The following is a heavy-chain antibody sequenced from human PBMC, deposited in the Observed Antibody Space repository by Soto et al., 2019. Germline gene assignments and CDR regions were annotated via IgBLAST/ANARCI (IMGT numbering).Heavy chain of an antibody. J-gene: IGHJ4*02. CDR3: ARDSVYYGSEPSAARRVYFDY. Sequence: SETLSLSCTVSGGSLSIYDWSWIRQTPGKGLEWIGYIYYSGSTNYNPSLKSRVTISVDTSKNQFSLKLSSVTAADTAVYYCARDSVYYGSEPSAARRVYFDYWGQGTLVTSPQ. V-gene: IGHV4-59*12. CDR2: IYYSGST. D-gene: IGHD3-10*01. CDR1: GGSLSIYD.